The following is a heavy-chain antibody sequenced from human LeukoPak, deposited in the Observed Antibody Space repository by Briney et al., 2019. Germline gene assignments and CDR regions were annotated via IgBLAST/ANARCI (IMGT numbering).Heavy chain of an antibody. Sequence: ASVKVSCKASGYTFTCYYMHWVRQAPGQGLEWMGWINPNSGGTNYAQKFQGRVTMTRDTSISTAYMELSRLRSDDTAVYYCARGITMVRGVMVWNLDYWGQGTLVTVSS. CDR3: ARGITMVRGVMVWNLDY. D-gene: IGHD3-10*01. J-gene: IGHJ4*02. CDR1: GYTFTCYY. CDR2: INPNSGGT. V-gene: IGHV1-2*02.